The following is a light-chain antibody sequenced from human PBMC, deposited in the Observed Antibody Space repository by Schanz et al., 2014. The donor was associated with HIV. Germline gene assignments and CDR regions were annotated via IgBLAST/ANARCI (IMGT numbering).Light chain of an antibody. CDR2: FAS. J-gene: IGKJ4*01. CDR1: QSISTQ. CDR3: QQADSFPPT. Sequence: DVQMTQSPSSLSASVGDRVTITCRASQSISTQLNWYQHKPGKAPKLLIYFASNLQNGVPSRFSGSGSGTDFTLTISSLQPEDFAAYYCQQADSFPPTFGGGTKVEI. V-gene: IGKV1-39*01.